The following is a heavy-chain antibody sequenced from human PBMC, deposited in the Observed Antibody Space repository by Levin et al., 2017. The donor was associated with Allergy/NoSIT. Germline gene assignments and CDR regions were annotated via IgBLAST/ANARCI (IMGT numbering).Heavy chain of an antibody. CDR1: GFTFSSYW. CDR3: ARDQGDCSSTSCYVGYYYYYMDV. V-gene: IGHV3-7*04. D-gene: IGHD2-2*01. CDR2: IKQDGSEK. J-gene: IGHJ6*03. Sequence: GGSLRLSCAASGFTFSSYWMSWVRQAPGKGLEWVANIKQDGSEKYYVDSVKGRFTISRDNAKNSLYLQMNSLRAEDTAVYYCARDQGDCSSTSCYVGYYYYYMDVWGKGTTVTVSS.